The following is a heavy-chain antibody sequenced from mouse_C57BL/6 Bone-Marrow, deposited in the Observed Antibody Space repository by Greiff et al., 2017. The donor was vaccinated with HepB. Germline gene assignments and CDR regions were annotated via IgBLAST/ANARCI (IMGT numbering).Heavy chain of an antibody. CDR3: VRPYDYDEAWFAY. D-gene: IGHD2-4*01. CDR2: IRSKSNNYAT. V-gene: IGHV10-1*01. Sequence: EVQRVESGGGLVQPKGSLKLSCAASGFSFNTYAMNWVRQAPGKGLEWVARIRSKSNNYATYYADSVKDRFTISRDDSESMLYLQMNNLKTEDTAMYYCVRPYDYDEAWFAYWGQGTLVTVSA. J-gene: IGHJ3*01. CDR1: GFSFNTYA.